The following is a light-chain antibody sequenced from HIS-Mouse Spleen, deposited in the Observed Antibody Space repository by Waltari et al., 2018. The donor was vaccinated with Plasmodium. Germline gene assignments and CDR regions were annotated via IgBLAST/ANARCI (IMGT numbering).Light chain of an antibody. CDR1: QSVSSN. V-gene: IGKV3-15*01. CDR2: GAS. Sequence: EIVMTQSPATLSVSPGERATLSCRASQSVSSNLAWYQQKPGQAPRLLIYGASTRATGIPARFSGSGSGTEFTLTISSLQSEDFAVYYGQQYNNWSFTFGPGTKWISN. CDR3: QQYNNWSFT. J-gene: IGKJ3*01.